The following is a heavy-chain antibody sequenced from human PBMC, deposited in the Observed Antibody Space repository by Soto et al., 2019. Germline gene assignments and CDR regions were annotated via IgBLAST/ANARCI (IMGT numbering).Heavy chain of an antibody. V-gene: IGHV4-34*01. CDR1: GGSFSDSY. Sequence: SATLSLTCAVYGGSFSDSYWSWIRQPPGKGLEWIGDINHSGNSNYSPSLKSRVTISVDTSKNHFSLKLNSVTAADSAVYYCVKNFDYWGQGTLVTVSS. CDR3: VKNFDY. J-gene: IGHJ4*02. CDR2: INHSGNS.